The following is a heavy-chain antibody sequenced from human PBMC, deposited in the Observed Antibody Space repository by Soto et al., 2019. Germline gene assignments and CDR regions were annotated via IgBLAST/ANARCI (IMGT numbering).Heavy chain of an antibody. V-gene: IGHV4-59*01. Sequence: PSETLSLTCTVSGGSMTNFYWTWIRQPPGKGLEWIGYIYYSGSTNYNPSLKSRATMSVDTSKNPFSLKLTSVTAADTAVYYCARALRADYWGQGTPVTVSS. J-gene: IGHJ4*02. CDR3: ARALRADY. CDR2: IYYSGST. CDR1: GGSMTNFY.